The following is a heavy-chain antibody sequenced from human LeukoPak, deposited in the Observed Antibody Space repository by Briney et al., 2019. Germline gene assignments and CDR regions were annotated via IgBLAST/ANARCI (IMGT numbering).Heavy chain of an antibody. Sequence: PSETLSLTCAVYGGSFSGYYWSWIRQPPGKGLEWIREINHSGSTNYNPSLKSRVTISVDTSKNQFSLKLSSVTAADTAVYYCARGRITMVYWGQGTLVTVSS. CDR3: ARGRITMVY. V-gene: IGHV4-34*01. J-gene: IGHJ4*02. CDR1: GGSFSGYY. CDR2: INHSGST. D-gene: IGHD3-10*01.